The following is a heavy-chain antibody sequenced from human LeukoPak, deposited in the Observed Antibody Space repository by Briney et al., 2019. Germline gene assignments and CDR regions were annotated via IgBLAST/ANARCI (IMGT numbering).Heavy chain of an antibody. J-gene: IGHJ5*02. CDR3: AWEQWLVWGWFDP. Sequence: GGSLRLSCAASGFTFSDYYMSWIRQAPGKGLEWVSYISSSGSTIYYADSVKGRFTISRDNAKNTLYLQMNSLRAEDTAVYYCAWEQWLVWGWFDPWGQGTLVTVSS. D-gene: IGHD6-19*01. V-gene: IGHV3-11*04. CDR2: ISSSGSTI. CDR1: GFTFSDYY.